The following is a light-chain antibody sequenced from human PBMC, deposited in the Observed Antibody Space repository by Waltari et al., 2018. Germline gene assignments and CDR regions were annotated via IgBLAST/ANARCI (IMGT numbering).Light chain of an antibody. V-gene: IGLV3-19*01. CDR1: SLRTSY. CDR3: SSRNGRANQVV. Sequence: SSELTQDPAVSVALGQTVRLTCQGVSLRTSYASWYQLTPGQAPGLFIYGKDKRPSGIPDRISGYSSGTTSSLTITGAQAEDEADYYCSSRNGRANQVVFAGGTKVTVL. CDR2: GKD. J-gene: IGLJ3*02.